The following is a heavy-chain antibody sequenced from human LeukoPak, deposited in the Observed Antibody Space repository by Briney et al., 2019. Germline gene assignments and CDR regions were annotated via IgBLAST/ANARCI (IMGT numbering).Heavy chain of an antibody. V-gene: IGHV3-48*02. J-gene: IGHJ4*02. CDR3: GRPSIVQGTHIAAFDF. Sequence: GGSLRLSCAACGFTFSTYSMSWVRQAPGKGLEWVSYISSSSAIYYGDSVKGRFTISRDNAKNSLYLQMNSLTDDDTAVYYCGRPSIVQGTHIAAFDFVGQGTLVTVSS. D-gene: IGHD2-15*01. CDR1: GFTFSTYS. CDR2: ISSSSAI.